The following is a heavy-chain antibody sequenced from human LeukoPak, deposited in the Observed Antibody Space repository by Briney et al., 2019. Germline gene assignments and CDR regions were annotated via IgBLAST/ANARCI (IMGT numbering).Heavy chain of an antibody. Sequence: GGSLRLSCAASGFTFSSYAMSWVRQAPGKGLEWVSAISGSGGSIYYADSVKGRFTISRDNSKNTLYLQMNSLRAEDTAVYYCAKGRSQWLDYFDYWGQGTLVTVSS. J-gene: IGHJ4*02. CDR1: GFTFSSYA. CDR3: AKGRSQWLDYFDY. CDR2: ISGSGGSI. V-gene: IGHV3-23*01. D-gene: IGHD6-19*01.